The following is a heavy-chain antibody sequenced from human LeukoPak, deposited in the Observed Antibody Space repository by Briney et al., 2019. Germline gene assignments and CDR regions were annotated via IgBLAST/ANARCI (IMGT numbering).Heavy chain of an antibody. CDR3: ARSITMVRGVIISIY. J-gene: IGHJ4*02. CDR1: GYTFTGYY. D-gene: IGHD3-10*01. V-gene: IGHV1-2*02. Sequence: ASVKVSCKASGYTFTGYYMHWVRQAPGQGLEWMGWINPNSGGTNYAQKFQGRVTMTRDTSISTAYMELSRLRSDDTAVYYCARSITMVRGVIISIYWGQGTLVTVSS. CDR2: INPNSGGT.